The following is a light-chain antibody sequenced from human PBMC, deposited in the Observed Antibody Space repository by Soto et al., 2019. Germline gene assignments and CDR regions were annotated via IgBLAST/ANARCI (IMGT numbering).Light chain of an antibody. CDR1: QSVSSY. Sequence: GLTQSPATLSLSTGERATLSCRASQSVSSYLAWYQQKPGQAPRLLIYYASNRATGIPARFSGSGSWTEFTITISSLEPAAYAVYYCRPRSTWPPITFGQGTRLAIK. CDR3: RPRSTWPPIT. J-gene: IGKJ5*01. V-gene: IGKV3-11*01. CDR2: YAS.